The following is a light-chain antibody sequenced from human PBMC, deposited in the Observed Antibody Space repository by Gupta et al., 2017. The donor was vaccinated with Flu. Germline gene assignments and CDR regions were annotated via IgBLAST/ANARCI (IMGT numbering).Light chain of an antibody. CDR1: QDVSTNF. CDR2: GAS. V-gene: IGKV3-20*01. J-gene: IGKJ1*01. Sequence: EIVLTQSPGTLSLSPGESATLSCRASQDVSTNFLAWYQQKPGQAPRLLIYGASNRHLGSTDSFSGGAEWKDFTRTSNRREEEASEVYCGHQDCSLRTFGQGTKVEIK. CDR3: HQDCSLRT.